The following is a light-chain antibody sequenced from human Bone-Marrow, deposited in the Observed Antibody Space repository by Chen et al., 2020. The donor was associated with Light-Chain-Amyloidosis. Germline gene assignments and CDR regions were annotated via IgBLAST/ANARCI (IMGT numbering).Light chain of an antibody. Sequence: NFLLTQPHPVPESPGKTVFIPCPRSSGRIATNYVQWYQQRPGSSPTTVIYEDDQRPSGVPDRFSGSIDRSSNSASLTISGLKTEDEADYYCQSYQGSSQGVFGGGTKLTVL. CDR1: SGRIATNY. J-gene: IGLJ3*02. CDR3: QSYQGSSQGV. V-gene: IGLV6-57*01. CDR2: EDD.